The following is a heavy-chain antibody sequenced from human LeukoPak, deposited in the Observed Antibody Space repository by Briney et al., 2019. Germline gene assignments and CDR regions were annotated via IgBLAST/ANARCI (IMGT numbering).Heavy chain of an antibody. Sequence: GASVKVFCKASGYTFTGYHIHWVRQAPGQGLEWMGWIDCNSGGTNYERKFQGRVTMTRDTSISTAYMELSGLQSDDTTIYYCARDDSHNPANAFDFWGQGTMVTVSS. J-gene: IGHJ3*01. CDR2: IDCNSGGT. D-gene: IGHD2-21*01. CDR3: ARDDSHNPANAFDF. CDR1: GYTFTGYH. V-gene: IGHV1-2*02.